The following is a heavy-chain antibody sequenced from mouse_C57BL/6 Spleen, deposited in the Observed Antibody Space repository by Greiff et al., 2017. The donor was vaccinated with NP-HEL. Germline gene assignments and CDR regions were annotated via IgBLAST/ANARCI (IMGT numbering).Heavy chain of an antibody. J-gene: IGHJ4*01. CDR3: ARLGSYAMDY. Sequence: VHLVESGTELVKPGASVKLSCKASGYTFTSYWMHWVKQRPGQGLEWIGNINPSNGGTNYNEKFKSKATLTVDKSSSTAYMQLSSLTSEDSAVYYCARLGSYAMDYWGQGTSVTVSS. D-gene: IGHD3-1*01. CDR1: GYTFTSYW. CDR2: INPSNGGT. V-gene: IGHV1-53*01.